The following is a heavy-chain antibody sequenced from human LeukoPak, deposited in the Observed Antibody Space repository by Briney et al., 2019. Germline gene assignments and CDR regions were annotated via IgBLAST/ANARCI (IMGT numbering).Heavy chain of an antibody. D-gene: IGHD2-2*01. CDR1: GFTFSSYS. CDR2: ISSSSSYI. CDR3: ARDGERDIVVVPAAMGRGYYYGMDV. Sequence: PGGSLRLSCAASGFTFSSYSMNWVRQAPGKGLEWVSSISSSSSYIYYENSVKGRFTISRDNAKNSLYLQMNSLRAEDTAVYYCARDGERDIVVVPAAMGRGYYYGMDVWGKGTTVTVSS. J-gene: IGHJ6*04. V-gene: IGHV3-21*01.